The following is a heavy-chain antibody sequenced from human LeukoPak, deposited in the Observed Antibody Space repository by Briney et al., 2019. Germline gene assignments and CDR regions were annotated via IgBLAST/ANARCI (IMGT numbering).Heavy chain of an antibody. V-gene: IGHV1-2*02. CDR3: ARDKGGSSRRHDTFDI. CDR2: INPNSGGT. Sequence: GASVKVSCKASGYTFIGHYIHWGRQAPGQGLEWMGWINPNSGGTNYAQKFQGRVTMTSNTSISTAYMDLSRLRSDNTAVYYCARDKGGSSRRHDTFDIWGPGTMLTVSS. CDR1: GYTFIGHY. J-gene: IGHJ3*02. D-gene: IGHD2-2*01.